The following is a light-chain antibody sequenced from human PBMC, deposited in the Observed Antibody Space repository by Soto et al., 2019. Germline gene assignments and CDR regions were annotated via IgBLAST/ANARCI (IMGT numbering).Light chain of an antibody. J-gene: IGKJ1*01. CDR3: QDYGSSPQT. Sequence: DIVLTQSPGTLSLSPGERATLSCRASQRISSNYLGWYQQKPGQAPRLLIYAASSRATGIPDRFSGSGSGTDFTLTICRLEPEDFAVYYCQDYGSSPQTFGQGTKVEI. CDR2: AAS. V-gene: IGKV3-20*01. CDR1: QRISSNY.